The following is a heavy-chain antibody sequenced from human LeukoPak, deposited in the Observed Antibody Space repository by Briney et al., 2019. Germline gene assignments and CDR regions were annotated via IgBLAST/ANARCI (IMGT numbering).Heavy chain of an antibody. Sequence: GGSLRLSCAASGFTFSSYGMHWVRQAPGKGLEWVAFIRYDGSNKYYADCVKGRFTISRDNSKNTLYLQMNSLRAEDTAVYYCAKDHLMYVVPAAKSWFDPWGQGTLVTVSS. CDR2: IRYDGSNK. V-gene: IGHV3-30*02. D-gene: IGHD2-2*01. CDR1: GFTFSSYG. CDR3: AKDHLMYVVPAAKSWFDP. J-gene: IGHJ5*02.